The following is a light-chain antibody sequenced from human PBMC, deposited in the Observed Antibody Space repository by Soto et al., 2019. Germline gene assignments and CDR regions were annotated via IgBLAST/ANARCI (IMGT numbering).Light chain of an antibody. V-gene: IGKV1-5*03. CDR1: QSISSW. Sequence: DIQMTKSASTLSASVGDRVTITCRASQSISSWLAWYQQKPGKAPKLLIYKASSLESGVPSRFSGSGSGTEFTLTISSLQPDDFAVYYCQQYNNWPRTFGQGTKVDIK. J-gene: IGKJ1*01. CDR2: KAS. CDR3: QQYNNWPRT.